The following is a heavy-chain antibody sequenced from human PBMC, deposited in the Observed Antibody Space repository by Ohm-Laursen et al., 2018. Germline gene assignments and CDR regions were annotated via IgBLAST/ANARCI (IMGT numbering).Heavy chain of an antibody. Sequence: SLRLSCAASGFTFSSYAMSWVRQAPGKGLEWDSAISGSGGSTYYADSVKGRFTISRDNSKNTLYLQVNSLRAEDTAIYYCAKEVGTTPLYYFDYWGQGTLVTVSS. CDR3: AKEVGTTPLYYFDY. D-gene: IGHD1-26*01. J-gene: IGHJ4*02. V-gene: IGHV3-23*01. CDR1: GFTFSSYA. CDR2: ISGSGGST.